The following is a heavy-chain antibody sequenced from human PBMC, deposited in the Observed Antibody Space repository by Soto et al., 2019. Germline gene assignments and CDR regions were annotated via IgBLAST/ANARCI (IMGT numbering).Heavy chain of an antibody. CDR2: MSYDGSKK. CDR3: AKGIGRDGYTSGLD. CDR1: GFTLSYYG. Sequence: LRLSCAASGFTLSYYGMHWVRQAPGKGLEWVAVMSYDGSKKEYAESVNGRFTISRDSSKNTLFLQVNSLRTEDTGVYYCAKGIGRDGYTSGLDWGQGTLVTVSS. D-gene: IGHD5-12*01. V-gene: IGHV3-30*18. J-gene: IGHJ4*02.